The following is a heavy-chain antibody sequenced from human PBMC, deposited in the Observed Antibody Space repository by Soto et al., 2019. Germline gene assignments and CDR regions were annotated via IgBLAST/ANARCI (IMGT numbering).Heavy chain of an antibody. D-gene: IGHD1-1*01. Sequence: GGSLRLSCAASGFTVSSNYMSWVRQAPGKGLEWVSVIYSGGSTYYADSVKGRFTISRDNSKNTLYLQMNSLRAEDTAVYYCARTRLERRGDWFDPWGQGTLVTVSS. CDR1: GFTVSSNY. CDR3: ARTRLERRGDWFDP. CDR2: IYSGGST. V-gene: IGHV3-53*01. J-gene: IGHJ5*02.